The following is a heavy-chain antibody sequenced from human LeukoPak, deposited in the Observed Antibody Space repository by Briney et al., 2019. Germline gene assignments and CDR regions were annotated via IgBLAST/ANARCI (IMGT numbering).Heavy chain of an antibody. V-gene: IGHV3-23*01. CDR2: IGGTGVRT. J-gene: IGHJ4*02. D-gene: IGHD3-10*01. CDR1: GFTFSSYA. Sequence: PGGSLRLSCASSGFTFSSYAMSWVRQAPGKGLEWVSTIGGTGVRTYYADSVKGRFTISRDNSKNTLYLQINSLRAEDTAVYYCAKDTMVRGVMSDFDYWGQGTLVTVSS. CDR3: AKDTMVRGVMSDFDY.